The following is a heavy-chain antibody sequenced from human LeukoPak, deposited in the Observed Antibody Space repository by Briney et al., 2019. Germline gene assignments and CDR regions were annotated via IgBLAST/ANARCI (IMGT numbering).Heavy chain of an antibody. CDR3: ARCMTTVNHYFDY. J-gene: IGHJ4*02. Sequence: SSETLSLTCAVSGYSISSGYYWGWIRQPPGKGLEWIGSIYHSGSTYYNPSLKSRVTISVDTTKNQFSLKLSSVTAADTAVYYCARCMTTVNHYFDYWGQGTLVTVSS. V-gene: IGHV4-38-2*01. D-gene: IGHD4-11*01. CDR2: IYHSGST. CDR1: GYSISSGYY.